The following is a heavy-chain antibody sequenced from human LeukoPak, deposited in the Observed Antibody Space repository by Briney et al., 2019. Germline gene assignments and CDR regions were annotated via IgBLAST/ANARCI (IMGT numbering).Heavy chain of an antibody. Sequence: GRSLRLSCAASGFTFDDYAMHWVRQAPGKGLEWVSGISWNSGSIGYADSVKGRFTISRDNAKNSLYLQMNSLRAEDTALYYCAKDAGPMADSPYVWGQGTLVTVSS. CDR1: GFTFDDYA. V-gene: IGHV3-9*01. CDR2: ISWNSGSI. J-gene: IGHJ4*02. D-gene: IGHD3-10*01. CDR3: AKDAGPMADSPYV.